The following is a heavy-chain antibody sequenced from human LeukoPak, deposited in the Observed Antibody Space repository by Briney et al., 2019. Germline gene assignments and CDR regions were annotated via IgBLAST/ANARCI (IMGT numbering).Heavy chain of an antibody. Sequence: SETLSLTCTVSGGSISSYYWSWIRQPPGKGLEWIGEINHSGSTNYNPSLKSRVTISVDTSKNQFSLKLSSVTAADTAVYYCARGRGYCSGGSCYSWGFAWYYYMDVWGKGTTVTVSS. CDR3: ARGRGYCSGGSCYSWGFAWYYYMDV. V-gene: IGHV4-34*01. D-gene: IGHD2-15*01. J-gene: IGHJ6*03. CDR1: GGSISSYY. CDR2: INHSGST.